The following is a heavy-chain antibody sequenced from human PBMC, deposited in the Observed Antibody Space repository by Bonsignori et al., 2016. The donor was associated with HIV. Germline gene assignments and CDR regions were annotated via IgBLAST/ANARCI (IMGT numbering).Heavy chain of an antibody. Sequence: RQAPGKALEWLAHIFSNDEKSYTTSLKSRLTISKDTSKSQVVLTMTNVDPMDTATYFCARIGYQLLLPNYWGQGTLVTVSS. V-gene: IGHV2-26*02. CDR2: IFSNDEK. D-gene: IGHD2-2*01. J-gene: IGHJ4*02. CDR3: ARIGYQLLLPNY.